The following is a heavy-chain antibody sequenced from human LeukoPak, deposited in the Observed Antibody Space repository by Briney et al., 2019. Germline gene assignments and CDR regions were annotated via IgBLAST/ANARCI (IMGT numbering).Heavy chain of an antibody. CDR3: ARGRRVQGPYYMDV. CDR1: GYTFTGYY. CDR2: TNPNSGGT. Sequence: ASVKVSCKASGYTFTGYYMHWVRQAPGQGLEWMGWTNPNSGGTNYAQKFQGRVTITRNTSISTAYMELSSLRSEDTAVYYCARGRRVQGPYYMDVWGKGTTVTVSS. J-gene: IGHJ6*03. D-gene: IGHD3-10*01. V-gene: IGHV1-2*02.